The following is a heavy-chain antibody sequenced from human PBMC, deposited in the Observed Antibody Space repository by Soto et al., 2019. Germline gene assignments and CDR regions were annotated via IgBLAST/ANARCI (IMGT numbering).Heavy chain of an antibody. V-gene: IGHV3-15*07. J-gene: IGHJ4*02. CDR1: GFTFSNAW. Sequence: EVQLVESGGGLVKPGGSLRLSCAASGFTFSNAWMNWVRQAPGKGLEWVGRIKSKTDGGTTDYAAPVKGRFTISRDDSKNTLYLQMNSLKTENTAVYYCTTGSPNYYDSSGYGFDYWGQGTLVTVSS. D-gene: IGHD3-22*01. CDR2: IKSKTDGGTT. CDR3: TTGSPNYYDSSGYGFDY.